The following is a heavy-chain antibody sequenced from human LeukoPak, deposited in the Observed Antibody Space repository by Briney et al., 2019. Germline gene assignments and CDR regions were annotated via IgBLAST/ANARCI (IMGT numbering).Heavy chain of an antibody. Sequence: PGGSLRPSCAASGFTFSSYSMNWVRQAPGKGLEWVSHISASSGTIYYADSVKGRFTISRDNAKNSLYLQMNSLRAEDTAVYYCARVRFLEWLLPFDYWGQGTLVTVSS. CDR3: ARVRFLEWLLPFDY. CDR2: ISASSGTI. J-gene: IGHJ4*02. V-gene: IGHV3-48*01. CDR1: GFTFSSYS. D-gene: IGHD3-3*01.